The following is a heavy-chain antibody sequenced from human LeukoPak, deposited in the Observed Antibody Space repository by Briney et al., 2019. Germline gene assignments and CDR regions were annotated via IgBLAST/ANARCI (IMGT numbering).Heavy chain of an antibody. V-gene: IGHV3-21*01. CDR3: ARDLDSAMAFEYFDY. Sequence: GGSLRLSCAASGFTFSNWGMNWVRQAPGKGLEWVSSISSSSPYIYYADSLKGRFTISRDNAKNSLYLQMHSLRAEDTAVYYCARDLDSAMAFEYFDYWGQATLVIVSS. D-gene: IGHD5-18*01. J-gene: IGHJ4*02. CDR1: GFTFSNWG. CDR2: ISSSSPYI.